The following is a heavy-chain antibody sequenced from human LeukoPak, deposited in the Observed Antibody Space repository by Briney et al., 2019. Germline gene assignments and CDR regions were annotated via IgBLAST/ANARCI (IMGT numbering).Heavy chain of an antibody. D-gene: IGHD1-26*01. CDR1: GFTFSSYA. J-gene: IGHJ4*02. V-gene: IGHV3-23*01. Sequence: GGSLRLSCAASGFTFSSYAMSWVRQDPGKGLEWVSAISGSGGSTYYADSVKGRFTISRDNSKNTLYLQLNSLRAGDTAVYYCAKAMGATLFDYWGQGTLVTVSS. CDR3: AKAMGATLFDY. CDR2: ISGSGGST.